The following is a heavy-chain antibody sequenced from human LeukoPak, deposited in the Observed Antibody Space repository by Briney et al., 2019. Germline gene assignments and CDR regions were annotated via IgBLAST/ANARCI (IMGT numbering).Heavy chain of an antibody. CDR1: GFTFSSYW. D-gene: IGHD1-26*01. Sequence: PGGSLRLSCAASGFTFSSYWMSWVRQAPGKGLEWVANIKQDGSEKYYVDSVKGRFTISRDNAKNSLYLQMNSLRAEDTAVYYCARDGVQEWELPDIVYWGQGTLVTVSS. CDR3: ARDGVQEWELPDIVY. CDR2: IKQDGSEK. V-gene: IGHV3-7*01. J-gene: IGHJ4*02.